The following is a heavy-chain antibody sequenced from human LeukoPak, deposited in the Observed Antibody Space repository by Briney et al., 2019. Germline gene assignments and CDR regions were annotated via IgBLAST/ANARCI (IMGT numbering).Heavy chain of an antibody. J-gene: IGHJ4*02. D-gene: IGHD3-10*01. Sequence: GGSLRLSCEASGFTFSKYDMHWVRQATGKGLEWVSTIGTAGDTYYPGSVKGRFTISREDAKNSLYFRMNSLRAGDTAVYYCARGRMVREVIVDISFDYWGQGTLVTVSS. CDR3: ARGRMVREVIVDISFDY. V-gene: IGHV3-13*01. CDR1: GFTFSKYD. CDR2: IGTAGDT.